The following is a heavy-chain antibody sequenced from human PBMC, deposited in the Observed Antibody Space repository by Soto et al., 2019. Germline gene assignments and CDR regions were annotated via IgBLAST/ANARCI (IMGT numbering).Heavy chain of an antibody. CDR2: IHPNSGGT. Sequence: QVQLVQSGAEVKQPGASVKVSCKASGYTFSVYHMHWVRQAPGQGLEWMGWIHPNSGGTNYAQRFEGRVTMTRDTSINTAYMELSRLTSDDTAVYYCAKELQRGIDVWGQGTTVTVSS. V-gene: IGHV1-2*02. D-gene: IGHD4-4*01. J-gene: IGHJ6*02. CDR1: GYTFSVYH. CDR3: AKELQRGIDV.